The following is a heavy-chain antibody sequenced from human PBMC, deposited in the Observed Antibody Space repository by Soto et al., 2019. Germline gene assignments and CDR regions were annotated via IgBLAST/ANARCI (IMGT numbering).Heavy chain of an antibody. Sequence: PGESLKISCKGSGYSFTSYWIGWVRQMPGKGLQWMGIIYPGDSDTRYSPSFQGQVTISGDKSISTAYLQWSSLKASDTAMYYCARHLGAWNYDLSYYYGMDVWGQGTTVTVSS. D-gene: IGHD1-7*01. CDR3: ARHLGAWNYDLSYYYGMDV. CDR1: GYSFTSYW. J-gene: IGHJ6*02. V-gene: IGHV5-51*01. CDR2: IYPGDSDT.